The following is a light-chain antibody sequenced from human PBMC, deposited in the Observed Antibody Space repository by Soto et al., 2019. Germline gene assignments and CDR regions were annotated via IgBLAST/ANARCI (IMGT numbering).Light chain of an antibody. J-gene: IGLJ2*01. Sequence: QSVLTQPPSASGSPGQSVTISCTGSSSDVGGHNHVSWYQQHPGKAPKLMIYEVTKRPSGVPGRFSGSKSVNTASLTVSGLQAEDEAYYYCSSYAGSMNLIFGGGTKLTVL. CDR3: SSYAGSMNLI. CDR1: SSDVGGHNH. CDR2: EVT. V-gene: IGLV2-8*01.